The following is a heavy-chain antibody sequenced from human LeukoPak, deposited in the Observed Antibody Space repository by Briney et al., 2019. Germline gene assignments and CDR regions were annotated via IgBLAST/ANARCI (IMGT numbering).Heavy chain of an antibody. CDR2: IYRSEST. CDR3: ARRGKRGADFDY. Sequence: SQTLSLTCAVSGHSMSGGGYSWSWPPHPLGKGLEWFGNIYRSESTYYNPSLKSRSSMSLDRSQNQFSLRLSSVPAADTGVYYCARRGKRGADFDYWGQGILVTVSS. D-gene: IGHD3-16*01. V-gene: IGHV4-30-2*01. CDR1: GHSMSGGGYS. J-gene: IGHJ4*02.